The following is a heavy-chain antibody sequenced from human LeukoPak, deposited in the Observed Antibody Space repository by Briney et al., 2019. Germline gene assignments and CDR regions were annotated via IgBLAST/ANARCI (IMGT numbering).Heavy chain of an antibody. J-gene: IGHJ5*02. Sequence: SETLSLTCAVYGGSFSGYYWSWIRQPPGKGLEWIGEINHSGSTNYNPSLKSRVTISVDTSKNQFSLKLSSVTAADTAVYYCARDSGYDWEGHNWFDPWGQGTLVTVSS. CDR1: GGSFSGYY. CDR2: INHSGST. CDR3: ARDSGYDWEGHNWFDP. V-gene: IGHV4-34*01. D-gene: IGHD5-12*01.